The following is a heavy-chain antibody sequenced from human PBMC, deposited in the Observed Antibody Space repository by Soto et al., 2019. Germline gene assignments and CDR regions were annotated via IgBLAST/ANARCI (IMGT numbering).Heavy chain of an antibody. D-gene: IGHD4-17*01. CDR1: GFTFSRYA. CDR3: ARAGDYGGNYYGMDV. CDR2: ISSNGGST. J-gene: IGHJ6*02. Sequence: EVQLVESGGGLVQPGGSLRLSCAASGFTFSRYAMHWVRQAPGKGLEYVSTISSNGGSTYYANSVKGRFTISRDNSKNTLYLQMGSLRAEDMAVYYCARAGDYGGNYYGMDVWGQGTTVTVSS. V-gene: IGHV3-64*01.